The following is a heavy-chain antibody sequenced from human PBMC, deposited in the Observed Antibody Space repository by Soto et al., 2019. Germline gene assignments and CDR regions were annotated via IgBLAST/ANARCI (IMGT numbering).Heavy chain of an antibody. CDR2: IYYSGST. CDR1: GGSISSYY. J-gene: IGHJ6*02. V-gene: IGHV4-59*01. D-gene: IGHD6-13*01. CDR3: ARDRSSIAAAGTNGMDV. Sequence: QVQLQESGPGLVKPSETLSLTCTVSGGSISSYYWSWIRQPPGKGLEWIGYIYYSGSTNYNPSLKSRVTISVDTSKNQFSLKLSSVTAADTAVYYCARDRSSIAAAGTNGMDVWGQGTTVTVSS.